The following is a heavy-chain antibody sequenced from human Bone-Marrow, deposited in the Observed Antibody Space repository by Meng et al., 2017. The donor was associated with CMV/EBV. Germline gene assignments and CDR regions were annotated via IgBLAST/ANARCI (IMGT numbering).Heavy chain of an antibody. J-gene: IGHJ3*02. D-gene: IGHD2-2*01. CDR2: ITGSGDRT. CDR1: GFTFSSYA. V-gene: IGHV3-23*01. CDR3: ARDGIVVVPAAMLFGDAFDI. Sequence: GESLKISCAASGFTFSSYAMNWVRQAPGKGLEWVSAITGSGDRTHYADSVKGRFTISRDNAKNSLYLQMNSLRAEDTAVYYCARDGIVVVPAAMLFGDAFDIWGQGTMVTVSS.